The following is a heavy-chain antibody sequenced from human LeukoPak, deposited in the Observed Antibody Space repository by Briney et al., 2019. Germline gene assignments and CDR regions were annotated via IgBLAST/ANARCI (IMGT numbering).Heavy chain of an antibody. CDR1: GFTFSSYA. Sequence: PGRSLRLSCAASGFTFSSYAMHWVRQAPGKGLEWVAVISYDGSNKYYADSVKGRFTISRDNSKNTLYLQMNSLRAEDTAVYYCARDPGGSYYDDAFDIWGQGTMVTVSS. CDR3: ARDPGGSYYDDAFDI. V-gene: IGHV3-30-3*01. CDR2: ISYDGSNK. D-gene: IGHD1-26*01. J-gene: IGHJ3*02.